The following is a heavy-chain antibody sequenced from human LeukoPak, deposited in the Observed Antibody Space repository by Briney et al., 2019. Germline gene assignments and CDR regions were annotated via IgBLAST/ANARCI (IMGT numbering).Heavy chain of an antibody. J-gene: IGHJ3*02. CDR2: FDPEDGET. V-gene: IGHV1-24*01. Sequence: ASVKVSCKVSGYTLTELSMHWVRQAPRKGLEWMGGFDPEDGETIYAQKFQGRVTITADKSTSTAYMELSSLRSEDTAVYYCATTTVTEHDAFDIWGQGTMVTVSS. CDR3: ATTTVTEHDAFDI. D-gene: IGHD4-17*01. CDR1: GYTLTELS.